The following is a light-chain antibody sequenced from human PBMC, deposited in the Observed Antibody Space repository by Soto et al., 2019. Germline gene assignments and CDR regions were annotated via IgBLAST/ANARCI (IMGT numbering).Light chain of an antibody. V-gene: IGLV2-11*01. CDR3: CSYVGSDIYV. Sequence: QSVLTQPRSVSGSPGQSVTISCTGTSNDVGGYHYVSWYQHHPGKAPKLVIFDVNRRPSGVPHRFSGSKSDNTASLTISGLQAEDEADYYCCSYVGSDIYVFGTGTKVTVL. CDR1: SNDVGGYHY. CDR2: DVN. J-gene: IGLJ1*01.